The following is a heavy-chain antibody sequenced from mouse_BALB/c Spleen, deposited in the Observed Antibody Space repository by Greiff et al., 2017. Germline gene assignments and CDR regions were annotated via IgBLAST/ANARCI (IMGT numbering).Heavy chain of an antibody. CDR1: GFTFSSYA. V-gene: IGHV5-6-5*01. J-gene: IGHJ2*01. D-gene: IGHD1-1*01. Sequence: EVQVVESGGGLVKPGGSLKLSCAASGFTFSSYAMSWVRQTPEKRLEWVASISSGGSTYYPDSVKGRFTISRDNARNILYLQMSSLRSEDTAMYYCARGDYYGSSWDYWGQGTTLTVSS. CDR3: ARGDYYGSSWDY. CDR2: ISSGGST.